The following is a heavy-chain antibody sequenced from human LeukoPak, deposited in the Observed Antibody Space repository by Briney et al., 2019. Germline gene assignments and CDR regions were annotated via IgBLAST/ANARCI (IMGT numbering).Heavy chain of an antibody. J-gene: IGHJ6*02. CDR1: GFTFSSYE. D-gene: IGHD3-10*01. CDR2: ISGSGGST. V-gene: IGHV3-23*01. Sequence: GGSLRLSCAASGFTFSSYEMSWVRQAPGKGLEWVSAISGSGGSTYYADSVKGRFTISRDNSKNTLYLQMNSLRAEDTAVYYCAKYVVTVVRGVIITGYYYYGMDVWGQGTTVTVSS. CDR3: AKYVVTVVRGVIITGYYYYGMDV.